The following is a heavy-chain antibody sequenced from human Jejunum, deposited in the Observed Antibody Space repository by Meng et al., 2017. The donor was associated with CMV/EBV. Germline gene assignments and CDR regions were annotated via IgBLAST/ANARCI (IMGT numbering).Heavy chain of an antibody. V-gene: IGHV3-11*01. J-gene: IGHJ4*02. CDR2: ITGSGDII. Sequence: RLACAASGFPFGAYYMTWVRQAPGNGLEWVSYITGSGDIIYYADSVKGRFTISRDNAKSSLYLEINSLRAEDTAVYYCARGNYGFDYWGQGTLVTVSS. D-gene: IGHD4-17*01. CDR3: ARGNYGFDY. CDR1: GFPFGAYY.